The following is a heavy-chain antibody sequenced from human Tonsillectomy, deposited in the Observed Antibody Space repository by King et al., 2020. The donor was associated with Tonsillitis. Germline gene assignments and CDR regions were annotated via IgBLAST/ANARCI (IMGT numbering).Heavy chain of an antibody. J-gene: IGHJ4*02. V-gene: IGHV3-21*01. CDR1: GFTFSSYY. Sequence: EVQLVESGGGLVKPWGSLRLSCAASGFTFSSYYMNWVRQAPGKGLEWVSSISSSSSYIYYADSVKGRFTISRDNAKNSLYLQMNSLRAEDTAVYYCARDRGSGWYGGGDYWGQGTLVTVSS. D-gene: IGHD6-19*01. CDR2: ISSSSSYI. CDR3: ARDRGSGWYGGGDY.